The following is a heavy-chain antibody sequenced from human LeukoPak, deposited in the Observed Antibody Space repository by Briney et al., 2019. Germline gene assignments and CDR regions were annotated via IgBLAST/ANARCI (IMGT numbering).Heavy chain of an antibody. D-gene: IGHD2-15*01. CDR1: EFSFSSYA. Sequence: PGGSLRLSCAVSEFSFSSYAMSWVRQAPGKGLEWVSAISGSGGSTYYADSVKGRFSISRDKSKNTLYLQMNSLRVEDTAVYYCAKSHCRGGSCDQGNYFDYWGQGTLVTVSS. V-gene: IGHV3-23*01. J-gene: IGHJ4*02. CDR3: AKSHCRGGSCDQGNYFDY. CDR2: ISGSGGST.